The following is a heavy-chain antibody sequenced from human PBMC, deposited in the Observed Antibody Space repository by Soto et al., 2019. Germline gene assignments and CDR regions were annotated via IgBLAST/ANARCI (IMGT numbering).Heavy chain of an antibody. Sequence: GESLKISCKGSGYSFTTYWIGWVRQMPGKGLEWMGIIYPGDSDTRYSPSFQGRFTISRDNSKNTLYLQMDSLRAEDTAVYYCARDGGVVTAAPPYGMDVWGQGTTVTVSS. D-gene: IGHD2-21*02. CDR3: ARDGGVVTAAPPYGMDV. CDR1: GYSFTTYW. V-gene: IGHV5-51*01. J-gene: IGHJ6*02. CDR2: IYPGDSDT.